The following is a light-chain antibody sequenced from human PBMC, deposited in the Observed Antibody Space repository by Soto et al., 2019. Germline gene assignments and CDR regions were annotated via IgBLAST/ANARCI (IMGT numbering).Light chain of an antibody. CDR2: DAS. CDR3: QQCNNWPPA. J-gene: IGKJ2*01. CDR1: QSISNN. V-gene: IGKV3-15*01. Sequence: EIVMTQSPATLSVSPGETATLSCRASQSISNNLAWYQQKPGQAPRLLIYDASPRATGIPARFSGSGSGTEFTLTISSLQSEDFAVYYCQQCNNWPPAFGQGTKLEI.